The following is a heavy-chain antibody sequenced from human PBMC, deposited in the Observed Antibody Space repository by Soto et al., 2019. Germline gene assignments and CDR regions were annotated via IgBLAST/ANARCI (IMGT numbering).Heavy chain of an antibody. D-gene: IGHD3-3*01. CDR3: ARDQITIFGVVPPVGWFDP. J-gene: IGHJ5*02. CDR2: IYYSGST. V-gene: IGHV4-61*01. CDR1: GGSVSSGSYY. Sequence: AETLSLTSTVSGGSVSSGSYYWSWIRQPPGKGLEWIGYIYYSGSTNYNPSLKSRVTISVDTSKNQFSLKLSSVTAADTAVYYCARDQITIFGVVPPVGWFDPWGQGALVTVS.